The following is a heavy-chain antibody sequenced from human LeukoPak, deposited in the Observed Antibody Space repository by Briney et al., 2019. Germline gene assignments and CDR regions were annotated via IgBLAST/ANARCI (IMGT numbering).Heavy chain of an antibody. CDR2: INPSGGST. D-gene: IGHD1-7*01. Sequence: ASVKVSCKASGCTFTSYYMHWVRQAPGQGLEWMGIINPSGGSTSYAQKFQGRVTMTRDTSTSTVYMELSSLRSEDTAVYYCAREGRLNYAPTIRNSVAGPSFDYWGQGTLVTVSS. V-gene: IGHV1-46*01. CDR1: GCTFTSYY. J-gene: IGHJ4*02. CDR3: AREGRLNYAPTIRNSVAGPSFDY.